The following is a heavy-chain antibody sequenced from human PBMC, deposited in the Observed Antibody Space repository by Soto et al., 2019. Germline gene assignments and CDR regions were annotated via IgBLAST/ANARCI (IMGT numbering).Heavy chain of an antibody. CDR3: ARDRYCSGGSCNDAFDI. D-gene: IGHD2-15*01. CDR1: GFTFDDYG. V-gene: IGHV3-20*01. J-gene: IGHJ3*02. Sequence: PVGPLRLSWTASGFTFDDYGMSWVRHSPFKVLEWVSGINWNGGSTGYADSVKGRFTISRDNAKNSLYLQMNSLRAEDTALYHCARDRYCSGGSCNDAFDIWGQGTTVTVSS. CDR2: INWNGGST.